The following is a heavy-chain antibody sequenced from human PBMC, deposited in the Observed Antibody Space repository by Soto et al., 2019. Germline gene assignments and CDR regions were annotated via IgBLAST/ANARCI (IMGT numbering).Heavy chain of an antibody. CDR2: MYPGDSDT. J-gene: IGHJ4*02. CDR3: ARLPRDCNKTSCYYADH. Sequence: GESLKISCRGSGYDFNTNWFGWVRQLPGRGLEWVGIMYPGDSDTRYNPPLQGHVTLSVDVTVGTAFLQWRSLETSDTGMYFCARLPRDCNKTSCYYADHWGQGTQVTVSS. V-gene: IGHV5-51*01. CDR1: GYDFNTNW. D-gene: IGHD3-3*01.